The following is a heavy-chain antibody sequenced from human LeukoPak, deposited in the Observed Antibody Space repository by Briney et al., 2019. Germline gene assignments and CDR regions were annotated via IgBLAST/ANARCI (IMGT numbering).Heavy chain of an antibody. CDR3: TTLTMVRGVTFDY. Sequence: GGSLRLSCAASGFTFSNAWMSWVRQAPGKGLEWVGRIKSKTDGGTTDYAAPVKGRFTISRDDSENTLYLQMNSLKTEDTAVYYCTTLTMVRGVTFDYWGQGTLVTVSS. V-gene: IGHV3-15*01. CDR1: GFTFSNAW. CDR2: IKSKTDGGTT. D-gene: IGHD3-10*01. J-gene: IGHJ4*02.